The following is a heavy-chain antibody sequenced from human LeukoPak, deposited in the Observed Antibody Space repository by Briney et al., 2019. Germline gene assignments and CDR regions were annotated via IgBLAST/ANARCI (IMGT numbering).Heavy chain of an antibody. CDR2: GYHTGAT. CDR1: GYSISSGHY. D-gene: IGHD2/OR15-2a*01. J-gene: IGHJ6*03. V-gene: IGHV4-38-2*01. Sequence: PSETLSLTCAVSGYSISSGHYWGWIRQPPGKGLEWIGSGYHTGATYYNPSLESRVIISLDMSKNQISLKVTSVTAADTAVSHCVRHSIAGYYYYLDVSGKGTTVTVSS. CDR3: VRHSIAGYYYYLDV.